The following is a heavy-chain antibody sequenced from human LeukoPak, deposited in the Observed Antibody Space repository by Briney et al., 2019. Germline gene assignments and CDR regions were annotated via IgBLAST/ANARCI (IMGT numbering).Heavy chain of an antibody. V-gene: IGHV4-39*01. CDR3: ARLPDYGDRSHFDY. CDR2: IYYSGST. CDR1: GGSISSSSYY. D-gene: IGHD4-17*01. J-gene: IGHJ4*02. Sequence: SETLSLTCTVSGGSISSSSYYWGWIRQPPGKGLEWIGSIYYSGSTYYNPSLKSRVTISVDTSKNQFSLKLSSVTAADTAVYYCARLPDYGDRSHFDYWGQGTLVTVSS.